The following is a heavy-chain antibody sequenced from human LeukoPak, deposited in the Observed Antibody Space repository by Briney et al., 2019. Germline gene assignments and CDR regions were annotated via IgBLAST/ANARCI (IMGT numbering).Heavy chain of an antibody. Sequence: GGSLRLSCAASGFTFRSSIMNWVRQAPRKGLEWVSAISGSGGSTYYADSVKGRFTISRDNSKKTLYLQMNSVRAEDTAGCDCAKDLLPAFYEDYCGMDVWGQGPTVTVSS. CDR1: GFTFRSSI. V-gene: IGHV3-23*01. CDR3: AKDLLPAFYEDYCGMDV. D-gene: IGHD2/OR15-2a*01. J-gene: IGHJ6*02. CDR2: ISGSGGST.